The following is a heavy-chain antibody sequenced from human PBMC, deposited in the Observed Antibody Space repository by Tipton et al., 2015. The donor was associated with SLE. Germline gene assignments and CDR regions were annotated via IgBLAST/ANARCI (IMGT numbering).Heavy chain of an antibody. V-gene: IGHV4-34*01. CDR1: GGAFSGFY. J-gene: IGHJ4*02. D-gene: IGHD1-26*01. CDR3: ARRFVGAPRRYFDS. CDR2: INHSGSA. Sequence: TLSLTCNVSGGAFSGFYWSWIRQTPGKGLEWLAEINHSGSANYNPSLKSPVRVSVDTSKNEFSLRVTSVTAADTGVYYCARRFVGAPRRYFDSGGQGTQVTVSS.